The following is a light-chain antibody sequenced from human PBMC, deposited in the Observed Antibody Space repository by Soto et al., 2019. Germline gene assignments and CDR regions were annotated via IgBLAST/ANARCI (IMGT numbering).Light chain of an antibody. CDR2: EGS. Sequence: QSALTQPASMSGSPGQSITISCTGTSSDVGSYNLVSWYQQHPGKAPKLIIYEGSKRPSGVSNRFSGSKSGNTASLTISGLQAEDEADYYCCSYAGSSTVVFGGGTKLTVL. V-gene: IGLV2-23*01. J-gene: IGLJ2*01. CDR3: CSYAGSSTVV. CDR1: SSDVGSYNL.